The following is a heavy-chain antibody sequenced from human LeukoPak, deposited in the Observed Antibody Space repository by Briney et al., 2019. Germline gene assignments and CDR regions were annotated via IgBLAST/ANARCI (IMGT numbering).Heavy chain of an antibody. CDR2: ISGSGGST. V-gene: IGHV3-23*01. CDR1: GFTFSSYA. J-gene: IGHJ4*02. CDR3: AKDIGIVPASGPVDY. D-gene: IGHD2-2*01. Sequence: GSLRLSCAASGFTFSSYAMSWVRQAPGKGLEWVSAISGSGGSTYYADSVKGRFTISRDNAKNSLYLQMNSLRAEDTALYYCAKDIGIVPASGPVDYWGQGTLVTVSS.